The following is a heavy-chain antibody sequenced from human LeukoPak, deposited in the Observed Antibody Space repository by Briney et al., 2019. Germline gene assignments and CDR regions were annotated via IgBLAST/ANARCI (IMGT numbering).Heavy chain of an antibody. CDR1: GFTFDDYA. CDR3: ARYDSSLYDAFDI. D-gene: IGHD3-22*01. Sequence: PGGSLRLSCAASGFTFDDYAMHWVRQAPGKGLEWVSLISWDGGSTYYADSVKGRFTISRDNSKNSLYLQMNSLRAEGTALYYCARYDSSLYDAFDIWGQGTMVTVSS. V-gene: IGHV3-43D*03. CDR2: ISWDGGST. J-gene: IGHJ3*02.